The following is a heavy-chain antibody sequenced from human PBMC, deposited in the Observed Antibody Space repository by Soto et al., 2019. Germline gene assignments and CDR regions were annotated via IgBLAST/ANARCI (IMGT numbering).Heavy chain of an antibody. J-gene: IGHJ4*02. CDR3: ATDLPTEGAGEFDY. D-gene: IGHD1-26*01. V-gene: IGHV3-15*01. CDR1: GFTFKTAW. Sequence: GRSLRLSCVASGFTFKTAWMAWVRQAPGKGLEWVGHVTTGGPTHYAAPVKGKFTISRDDSKNTAYLQMNSLKAEDTAVYYCATDLPTEGAGEFDYWGQGTPVTASS. CDR2: VTTGGPT.